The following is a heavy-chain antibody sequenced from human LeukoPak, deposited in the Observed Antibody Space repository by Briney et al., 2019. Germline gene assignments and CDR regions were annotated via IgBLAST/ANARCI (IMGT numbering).Heavy chain of an antibody. CDR1: GYTFTSYG. Sequence: ASVKVSCKASGYTFTSYGISWVRQAPGQGLEWMGWISAYNGNTNYAQKLQGRVTMTTDTSTSTAYMELRSLRSDDTAVYYCAREGSLRYFDWLSLPGDPYYYYMDVWGKGTTVTVSS. V-gene: IGHV1-18*01. D-gene: IGHD3-9*01. J-gene: IGHJ6*03. CDR2: ISAYNGNT. CDR3: AREGSLRYFDWLSLPGDPYYYYMDV.